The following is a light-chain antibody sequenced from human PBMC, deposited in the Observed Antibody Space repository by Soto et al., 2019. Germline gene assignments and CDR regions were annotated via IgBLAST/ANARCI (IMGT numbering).Light chain of an antibody. CDR2: DAS. CDR3: QQRTDRPPWT. CDR1: QSIGLA. V-gene: IGKV3-11*01. Sequence: EIGLTQSPATMSLSPGERATLSCRASQSIGLAIAWYQHKPGQAPRLLIFDASQRATGIPARFRGSGSGTDFTLSISSLEPEDFAVYYCQQRTDRPPWTFGHGTKVESK. J-gene: IGKJ1*01.